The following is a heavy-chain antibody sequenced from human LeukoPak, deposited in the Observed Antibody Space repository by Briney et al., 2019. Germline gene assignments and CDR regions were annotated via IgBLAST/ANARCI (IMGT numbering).Heavy chain of an antibody. J-gene: IGHJ4*02. V-gene: IGHV5-51*01. CDR1: GYSFTSYW. CDR3: ARHNYEYYYDSSGYSPDY. D-gene: IGHD3-22*01. Sequence: GESLKISCKGSGYSFTSYWIGWVRQMPGKGLEWMGIIYPGDSDTRYSPSFQGQVTISADKSISTAYLQWSSLKASDTAMYYRARHNYEYYYDSSGYSPDYWGQGTLVTLSS. CDR2: IYPGDSDT.